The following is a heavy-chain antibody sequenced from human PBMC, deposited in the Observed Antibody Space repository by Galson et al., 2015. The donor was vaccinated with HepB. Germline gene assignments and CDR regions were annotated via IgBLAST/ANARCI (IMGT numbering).Heavy chain of an antibody. V-gene: IGHV1-58*01. CDR1: GFTFTSSA. Sequence: SVKVSCKASGFTFTSSAVQWVRQARGQRLEWIGWIVVGSGNTNYAQKFQERVTITRDMSTSTAYMELSSLRSEDTAVYYCAALTNYYDSSGYYIDSEYWGQGTLVTVSS. D-gene: IGHD3-22*01. CDR3: AALTNYYDSSGYYIDSEY. J-gene: IGHJ4*02. CDR2: IVVGSGNT.